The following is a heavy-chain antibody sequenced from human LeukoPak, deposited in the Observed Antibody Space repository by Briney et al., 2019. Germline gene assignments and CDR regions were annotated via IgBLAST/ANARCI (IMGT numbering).Heavy chain of an antibody. V-gene: IGHV1-18*01. CDR2: ISAYNGNT. J-gene: IGHJ6*03. CDR3: ARVITILGNYYYYYMDV. D-gene: IGHD3-3*01. Sequence: PGASVKVSCKASGYTFTSYGISWVRQAPGQGLEWMGWISAYNGNTNYAQKLQGRVTMTTDTSTSTAYMELRSLRSDDTAVYYCARVITILGNYYYYYMDVWGKGTTVTVSS. CDR1: GYTFTSYG.